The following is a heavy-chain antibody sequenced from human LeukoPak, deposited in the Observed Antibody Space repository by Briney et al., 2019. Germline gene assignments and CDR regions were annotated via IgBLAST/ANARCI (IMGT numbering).Heavy chain of an antibody. D-gene: IGHD6-19*01. CDR1: GGSISSGSYY. V-gene: IGHV4-61*02. CDR3: AGRIAVAGTSNYFDY. Sequence: PSETLSLTCTVSGGSISSGSYYWSWIRQPAGKGLEWIGRIYTSGSTNYNPSLKSRVTISVDTSKNQFSLKLSSVTAADTAVYYCAGRIAVAGTSNYFDYWGQGTLVTVSS. CDR2: IYTSGST. J-gene: IGHJ4*02.